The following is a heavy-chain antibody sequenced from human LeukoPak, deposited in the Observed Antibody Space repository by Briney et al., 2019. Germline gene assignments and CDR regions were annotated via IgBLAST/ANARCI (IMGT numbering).Heavy chain of an antibody. CDR3: ARDLGTRYRSGGSCYYYYMDV. J-gene: IGHJ6*03. Sequence: SVKVSCKASGGTFSSYAISWVRQAPGQGLEWMGGIIPIFGTANYAQKFQGRVTITADESTSTAYMELSSLRSEDTAVYYCARDLGTRYRSGGSCYYYYMDVWGKGTTVTVSS. V-gene: IGHV1-69*01. CDR2: IIPIFGTA. D-gene: IGHD2-15*01. CDR1: GGTFSSYA.